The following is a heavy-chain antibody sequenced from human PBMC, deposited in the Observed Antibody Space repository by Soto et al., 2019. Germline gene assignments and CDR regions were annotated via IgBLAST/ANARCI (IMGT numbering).Heavy chain of an antibody. J-gene: IGHJ4*02. Sequence: ASVKVSCKASGYTFTNYAMHWVRQAPGQRLEWMGWINAGNGNTKYSQKFQGRVTITRDTSARTAYMELSSMRSEDTAVYYCGRVSGWYFLDYWGQGTLVTVSS. D-gene: IGHD6-13*01. CDR1: GYTFTNYA. V-gene: IGHV1-3*01. CDR2: INAGNGNT. CDR3: GRVSGWYFLDY.